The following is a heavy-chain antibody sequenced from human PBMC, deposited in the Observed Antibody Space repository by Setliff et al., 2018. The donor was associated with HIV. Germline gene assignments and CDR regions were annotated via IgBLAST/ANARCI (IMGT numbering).Heavy chain of an antibody. D-gene: IGHD1-26*01. Sequence: ASGFTFDNVDMNWVRQAPGKGPEWVSSISKNSFSIYYTDSAKGRFTVSRDNSRDTLYLQMNSLRAEDTAVYYCATGRLRATSPFDNWGQGTLVTVSS. CDR2: ISKNSFSI. J-gene: IGHJ4*02. CDR1: GFTFDNVD. CDR3: ATGRLRATSPFDN. V-gene: IGHV3-23*01.